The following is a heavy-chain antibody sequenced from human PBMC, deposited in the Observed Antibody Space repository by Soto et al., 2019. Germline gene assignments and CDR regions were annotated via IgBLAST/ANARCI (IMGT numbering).Heavy chain of an antibody. CDR1: GGSFSGYY. CDR3: AREVNRRYCSGGSCYSAHYYYGMDV. CDR2: INHSGST. Sequence: QVQLQQWGAGLLKPSETLSLTCAVYGGSFSGYYWSWIRQPPGKGLEWIGEINHSGSTNYNPSLXXRVXXXVDTSKNQFSXXLXSXXAADTAVYYCAREVNRRYCSGGSCYSAHYYYGMDVWGQGTTVTVSS. J-gene: IGHJ6*02. D-gene: IGHD2-15*01. V-gene: IGHV4-34*01.